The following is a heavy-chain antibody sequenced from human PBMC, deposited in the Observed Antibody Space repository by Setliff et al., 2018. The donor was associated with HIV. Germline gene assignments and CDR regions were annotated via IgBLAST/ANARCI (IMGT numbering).Heavy chain of an antibody. D-gene: IGHD3-16*01. Sequence: ASVKVSCKASGFTFSCYDITGVPQAPGQGLGGMSWIRAYNGNTNYAQKLQGRVTMTTDTSTSTAYMELRSLRSDDTAVYYCARVEAFGGVSYSYYYMDVWGKGTTVTVSS. CDR3: ARVEAFGGVSYSYYYMDV. J-gene: IGHJ6*03. CDR1: GFTFSCYD. V-gene: IGHV1-18*01. CDR2: IRAYNGNT.